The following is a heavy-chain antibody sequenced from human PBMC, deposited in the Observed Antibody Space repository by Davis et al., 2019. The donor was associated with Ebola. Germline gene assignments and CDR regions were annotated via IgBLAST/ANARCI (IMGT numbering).Heavy chain of an antibody. V-gene: IGHV4-59*01. D-gene: IGHD1-7*01. CDR3: ARANWNYGWVLDL. CDR2: IYYTGNT. J-gene: IGHJ5*02. CDR1: GGSISNYY. Sequence: SETLSLTCTVSGGSISNYYWTWIRQPPGKGLELIAYIYYTGNTNFNPSLKSRVTMSVDTSNKQFSLNLRSVTTADTAVYYCARANWNYGWVLDLWGQGSLVTVSS.